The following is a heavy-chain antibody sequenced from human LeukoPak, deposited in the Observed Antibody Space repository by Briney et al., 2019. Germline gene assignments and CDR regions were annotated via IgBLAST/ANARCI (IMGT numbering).Heavy chain of an antibody. Sequence: GESLKISCKGSGYSLTSYWISWVRQMPGKGLEWMGRIDPSDSYTNYSPSFQGHVTISADKSISTAYLQWSSLKASDTAMYYCARAPWGSEWYFDLWGRGTLVTVSS. J-gene: IGHJ2*01. D-gene: IGHD7-27*01. CDR1: GYSLTSYW. V-gene: IGHV5-10-1*01. CDR3: ARAPWGSEWYFDL. CDR2: IDPSDSYT.